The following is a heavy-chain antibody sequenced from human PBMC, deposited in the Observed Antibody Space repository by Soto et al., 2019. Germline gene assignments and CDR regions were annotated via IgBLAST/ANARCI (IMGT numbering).Heavy chain of an antibody. D-gene: IGHD3-10*01. Sequence: EVQLVESGGGLVKPGGSLRLSCAASGFTFSNAWMSWVRQAPGKGLEWVGRIKSKTDGGTTDYAAPVKGRFTISRDDSKNTLYLQMNSLKTEETAVYYCTTAAWFREFRDRKETFCYTSFYYYYMYVWGKGTTVAVSS. CDR1: GFTFSNAW. CDR3: TTAAWFREFRDRKETFCYTSFYYYYMYV. J-gene: IGHJ6*03. V-gene: IGHV3-15*01. CDR2: IKSKTDGGTT.